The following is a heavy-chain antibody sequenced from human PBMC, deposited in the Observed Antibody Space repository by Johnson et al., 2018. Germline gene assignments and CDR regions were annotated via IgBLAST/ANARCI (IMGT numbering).Heavy chain of an antibody. J-gene: IGHJ1*01. CDR2: IYSGGST. Sequence: VQLQESGGGLVQPGGSLRLSCAASGFPVSSNYMSWVRQAPGKGLEWVSVIYSGGSTYYADSVKGRFTISRDNSKNPRYLQMNSLRAEDTAVYYCAKGEQWLDAGVQRWGQGTLVTVSS. V-gene: IGHV3-66*02. CDR1: GFPVSSNY. CDR3: AKGEQWLDAGVQR. D-gene: IGHD6-19*01.